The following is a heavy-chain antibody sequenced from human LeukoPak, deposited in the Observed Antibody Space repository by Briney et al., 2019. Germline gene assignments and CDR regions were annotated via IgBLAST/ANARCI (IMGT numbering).Heavy chain of an antibody. J-gene: IGHJ3*02. D-gene: IGHD2-15*01. CDR3: ARGRYCSADICSGGDAFDI. V-gene: IGHV4-4*07. CDR1: GGSINNYY. CDR2: IYTRGST. Sequence: PSETLSLTCTVSGGSINNYYWSWIRQPAWKGLEWIGRIYTRGSTNYNPSLKGRVTMSVDTSKNQFSLKLSSVTAADTAVYYCARGRYCSADICSGGDAFDIWGQGTMVSVSS.